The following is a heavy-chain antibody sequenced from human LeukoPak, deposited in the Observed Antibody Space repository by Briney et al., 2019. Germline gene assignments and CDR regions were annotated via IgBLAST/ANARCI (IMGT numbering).Heavy chain of an antibody. CDR2: INHSGST. V-gene: IGHV4-34*01. CDR3: ARVLPRDYFDY. CDR1: GGSFSVYY. Sequence: SETLSLTCAVYGGSFSVYYWSWIRQPPGKGLEWIGEINHSGSTNYNPSLKSRVTISVDTSKNQFSLKLSSVTAADTAVYYCARVLPRDYFDYWGQGTLVTVSS. J-gene: IGHJ4*02.